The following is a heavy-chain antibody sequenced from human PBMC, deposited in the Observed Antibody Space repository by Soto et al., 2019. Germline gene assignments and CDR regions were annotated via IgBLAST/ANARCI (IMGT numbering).Heavy chain of an antibody. CDR2: IYYSGST. CDR1: GGSISSYY. Sequence: PSETLSLTCTVSGGSISSYYWSWIRQPPGKGLEWIGYIYYSGSTNYNPSLKSRVTISVDTSKNQFSLKLSSVTAAVTAVYYCARDERVVPAALHEGYYYYGMDVWGQGTTVTVSS. D-gene: IGHD2-2*02. J-gene: IGHJ6*02. CDR3: ARDERVVPAALHEGYYYYGMDV. V-gene: IGHV4-59*01.